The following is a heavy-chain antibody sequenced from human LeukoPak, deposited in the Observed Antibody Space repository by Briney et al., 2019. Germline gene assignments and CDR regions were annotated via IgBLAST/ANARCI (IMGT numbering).Heavy chain of an antibody. V-gene: IGHV1-2*02. Sequence: GASVKVSCKASRYSFTGYYIHWVRQAPGEGLEWTGWINPDNGDTNYAQKFQGRVTMTRDTSMSTVYMELSSLRSDDTAVYYCARAPYCDFRSCYTGYNWFDPWGQGTLVTVSS. CDR2: INPDNGDT. D-gene: IGHD3/OR15-3a*01. CDR1: RYSFTGYY. J-gene: IGHJ5*02. CDR3: ARAPYCDFRSCYTGYNWFDP.